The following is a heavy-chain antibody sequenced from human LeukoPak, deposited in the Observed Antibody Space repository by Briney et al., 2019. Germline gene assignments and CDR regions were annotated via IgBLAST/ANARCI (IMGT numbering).Heavy chain of an antibody. CDR3: ARRGVMPGTEGFFDF. CDR1: GYSFTSYW. Sequence: GESLKISCKGSGYSFTSYWIGWVRQMPGKGLEWMGIIYPGDSDTRYSPSFQGQVTISADKSISTAYLQWSSLKASDTAMYYCARRGVMPGTEGFFDFWGQGTLVTVSS. CDR2: IYPGDSDT. J-gene: IGHJ4*02. V-gene: IGHV5-51*01. D-gene: IGHD3-16*01.